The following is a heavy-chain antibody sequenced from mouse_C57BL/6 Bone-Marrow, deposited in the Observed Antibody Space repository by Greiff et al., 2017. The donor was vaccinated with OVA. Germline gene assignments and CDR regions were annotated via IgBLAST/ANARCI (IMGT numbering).Heavy chain of an antibody. Sequence: EVRLQQSGPELVKPGASVKISCKASGYTFTDYYMNWVKQSHGKSLEWIGDINPNNGGTSYNQKFKGKATLTVDKSSSTAYMELRSLTSEDSAVYYCARDYYGSSPLVWGTGTTVTVSS. CDR1: GYTFTDYY. J-gene: IGHJ1*03. CDR3: ARDYYGSSPLV. D-gene: IGHD1-1*01. V-gene: IGHV1-26*01. CDR2: INPNNGGT.